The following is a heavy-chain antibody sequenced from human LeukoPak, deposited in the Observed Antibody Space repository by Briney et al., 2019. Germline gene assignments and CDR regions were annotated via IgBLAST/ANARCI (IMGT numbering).Heavy chain of an antibody. D-gene: IGHD5-24*01. J-gene: IGHJ4*02. CDR3: AKGDDSVSAKLGY. CDR1: GFTFNTYA. CDR2: ISGRGGST. Sequence: GGSVRLSCAASGFTFNTYAMNWARQAPGKGLEWVSTISGRGGSTDYADSVKGRFTISRDNSKNTLYLQMNSLRAEDTAVYYCAKGDDSVSAKLGYWGQGTLATVSS. V-gene: IGHV3-23*01.